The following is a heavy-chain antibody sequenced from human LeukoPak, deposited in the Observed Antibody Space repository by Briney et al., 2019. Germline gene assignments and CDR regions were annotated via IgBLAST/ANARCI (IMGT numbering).Heavy chain of an antibody. V-gene: IGHV3-64D*06. CDR2: ISPDGSNT. J-gene: IGHJ4*02. CDR3: VPKGTEGY. Sequence: HPGGSLRLSCAASGFTFSAYAMHWVRQAPGKGLEYVSAISPDGSNTYYADFVKGRFSTSRDNSKNTLYLQMSSLRPEDTADYYCVPKGTEGYWGQGTLVTVSS. CDR1: GFTFSAYA.